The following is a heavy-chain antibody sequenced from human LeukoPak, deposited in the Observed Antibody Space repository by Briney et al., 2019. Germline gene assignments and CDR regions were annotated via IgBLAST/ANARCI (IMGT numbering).Heavy chain of an antibody. Sequence: GGSLRLSCAASGFTFSSYAMSWVRQAPGKGLEWVSAISGSGGSTYYADSVKGRFTISRDNSKNTLYLQMNSLRAEDTAVYYCARELGKYRRILGRDSQWLAVSGFDNWGQGILVTVSS. J-gene: IGHJ4*02. CDR3: ARELGKYRRILGRDSQWLAVSGFDN. CDR2: ISGSGGST. D-gene: IGHD6-19*01. V-gene: IGHV3-23*01. CDR1: GFTFSSYA.